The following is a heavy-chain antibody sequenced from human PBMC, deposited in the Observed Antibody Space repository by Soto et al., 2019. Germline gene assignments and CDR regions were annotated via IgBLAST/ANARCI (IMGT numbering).Heavy chain of an antibody. CDR1: GFIFSTYA. CDR3: AKDSSPIRGSGSYYNSDY. Sequence: GGSLRLSCAASGFIFSTYAMNWVRQAPGKGLEWVSSINDHGDVTYYADSVKGRFAISRDNSKNTLYLQMNSLRVEDTAVYYCAKDSSPIRGSGSYYNSDYWGQGALVTVSS. CDR2: INDHGDVT. V-gene: IGHV3-23*01. J-gene: IGHJ4*02. D-gene: IGHD3-10*01.